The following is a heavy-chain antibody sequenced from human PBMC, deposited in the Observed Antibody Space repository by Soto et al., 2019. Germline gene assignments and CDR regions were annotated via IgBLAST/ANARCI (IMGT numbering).Heavy chain of an antibody. J-gene: IGHJ1*01. CDR2: IKVRGGST. CDR1: GFTFSDYA. V-gene: IGHV3-23*01. D-gene: IGHD3-22*01. CDR3: AKGLYYYDSGTYYCEDLQH. Sequence: EVQLLESGGGLVQPGGSLRLSCAASGFTFSDYAMSWVRQAPGKGRERLSAIKVRGGSTYYADSVKGRFTISTDNSQNTLYLQMTNLRAEDTAVYYCAKGLYYYDSGTYYCEDLQHWGQGTRVTVSS.